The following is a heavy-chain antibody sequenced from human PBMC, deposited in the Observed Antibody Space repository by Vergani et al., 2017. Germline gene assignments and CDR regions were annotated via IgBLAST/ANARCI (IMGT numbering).Heavy chain of an antibody. J-gene: IGHJ4*02. CDR1: GFTFSDYY. CDR3: ARDTARITIFGVVIYDPFDY. CDR2: ISSSGSTI. Sequence: QVQLVESGGGVVQPGRSLRLSCAASGFTFSDYYMSWIRQAPGKGLEWVSYISSSGSTIYYADSVKGRFTISRDNAKNSLYLQMNSLRAEDTAVYYCARDTARITIFGVVIYDPFDYWGQGTLVTVSS. D-gene: IGHD3-3*01. V-gene: IGHV3-11*01.